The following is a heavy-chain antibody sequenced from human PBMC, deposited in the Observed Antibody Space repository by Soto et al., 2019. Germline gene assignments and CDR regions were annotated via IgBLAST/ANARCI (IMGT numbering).Heavy chain of an antibody. CDR2: IHGGGSGS. V-gene: IGHV3-74*01. CDR1: GFTLSNHW. D-gene: IGHD2-21*02. J-gene: IGHJ4*02. Sequence: EVQLVESGGDLVQPGGSLRLSCAASGFTLSNHWMHWVRQAPGKGLVWVSSIHGGGSGSSYADSVKGRFTSTSDNAENTRNLKMNGLRGEDAAIYYCEKGTGDWRGMDNWARGPLVTVSS. CDR3: EKGTGDWRGMDN.